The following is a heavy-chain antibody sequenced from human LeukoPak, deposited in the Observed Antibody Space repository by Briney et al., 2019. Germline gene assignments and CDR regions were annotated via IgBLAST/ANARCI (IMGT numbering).Heavy chain of an antibody. D-gene: IGHD2-2*01. V-gene: IGHV3-30*04. Sequence: GGSLRLSSAASGFTFSSYVMHWVRQAPGKGLEWMAVISYDGSNKYYADSVKGRFTIYRDTSKNTLYLQMNSLRAEDTAVYYCARGGYCNSPTSYPEDYFDYWGQGTLVTVSS. CDR3: ARGGYCNSPTSYPEDYFDY. CDR2: ISYDGSNK. J-gene: IGHJ4*02. CDR1: GFTFSSYV.